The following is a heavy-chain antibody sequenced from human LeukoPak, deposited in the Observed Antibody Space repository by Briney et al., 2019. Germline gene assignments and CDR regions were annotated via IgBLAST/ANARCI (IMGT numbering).Heavy chain of an antibody. J-gene: IGHJ4*02. CDR3: ARGVYIAAAQYGY. CDR2: IYYSGTT. V-gene: IGHV4-59*01. D-gene: IGHD6-13*01. Sequence: SETLSLTCTVSGGSISSYYWSWIRQPPGKGLEWIGYIYYSGTTNYNPSLKSRVTISVEASKNQFSLHLSSVTAADTAVYYCARGVYIAAAQYGYWGQGTLVTVSS. CDR1: GGSISSYY.